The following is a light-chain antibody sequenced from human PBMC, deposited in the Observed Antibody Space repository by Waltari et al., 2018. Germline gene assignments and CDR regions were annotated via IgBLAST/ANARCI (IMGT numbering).Light chain of an antibody. J-gene: IGLJ3*02. Sequence: QSALTQPASVSGSPGQSITISCTGTRSDVGSYNLVSWYQQHPGKAPKLMVYRFSGSKSGNSASLTIAERQAEDEADYDCCSYAGSSTLVFGGGTKVTVL. CDR1: RSDVGSYNL. V-gene: IGLV2-23*01. CDR3: CSYAGSSTLV.